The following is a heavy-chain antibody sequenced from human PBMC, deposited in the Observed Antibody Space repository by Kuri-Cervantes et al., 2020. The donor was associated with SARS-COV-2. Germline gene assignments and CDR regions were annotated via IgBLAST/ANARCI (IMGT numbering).Heavy chain of an antibody. D-gene: IGHD3-3*01. CDR2: IYHSGST. V-gene: IGHV4-30-2*01. CDR3: ARASTTIYGVLIALFSSNAFGI. Sequence: SETLSLTCTVSDDSMSNGDSHWSWIRQTPGKGLEWIGYIYHSGSTHYNPSLKSRVTMSLDRSKNQFSLKLSSLTAADTGVYYCARASTTIYGVLIALFSSNAFGIWGQGTMVTVSS. J-gene: IGHJ3*02. CDR1: DDSMSNGDSH.